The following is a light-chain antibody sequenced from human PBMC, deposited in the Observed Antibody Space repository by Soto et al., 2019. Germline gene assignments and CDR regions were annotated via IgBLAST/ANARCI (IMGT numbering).Light chain of an antibody. V-gene: IGLV1-40*01. CDR2: ANS. CDR3: CSKAGTSTAV. CDR1: SSNIGANYD. J-gene: IGLJ2*01. Sequence: QSALTQPPSVSGAPGQRVTISCTGSSSNIGANYDVHWYQQLPGTAPKLLIYANSNRPSGVPGRFSGSKSGTSASLAITGLQAEDEADYYCCSKAGTSTAVFGGGTKLTVL.